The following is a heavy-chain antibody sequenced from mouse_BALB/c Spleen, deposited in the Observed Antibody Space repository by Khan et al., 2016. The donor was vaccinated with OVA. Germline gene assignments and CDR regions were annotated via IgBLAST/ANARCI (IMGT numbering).Heavy chain of an antibody. V-gene: IGHV3-6*02. Sequence: EVQLQESGPGLVKPSQSLSLTCSVTGYSITSGYYWYWIRQFPGNTLEWMGYINYGGNINYNPSLKNRIFITRDTSKNQFFLRLISVTTEDAATYYCTRGGRWFDYWGQGTLVTVSA. CDR3: TRGGRWFDY. CDR2: INYGGNI. CDR1: GYSITSGYY. J-gene: IGHJ3*01.